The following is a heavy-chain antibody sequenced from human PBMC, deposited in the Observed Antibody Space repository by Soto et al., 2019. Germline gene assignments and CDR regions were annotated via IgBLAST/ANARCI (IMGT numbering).Heavy chain of an antibody. J-gene: IGHJ4*02. CDR2: VRSDGDTT. D-gene: IGHD1-26*01. CDR3: AKGKGVGATPDGANC. Sequence: EVQVLESGGGLVQPGGSLRLSCAASGFTFSNFGMNWVLQAPGKGLEWVSGVRSDGDTTYNAEAVKGRFTVSRDTSRNTVYLQMNSLRAEDTAIYYCAKGKGVGATPDGANCWGQGTLVTVSS. CDR1: GFTFSNFG. V-gene: IGHV3-23*01.